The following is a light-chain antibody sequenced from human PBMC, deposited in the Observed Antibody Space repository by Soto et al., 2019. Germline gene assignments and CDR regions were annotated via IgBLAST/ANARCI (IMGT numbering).Light chain of an antibody. CDR2: AAS. Sequence: DIQLTQSPSFLSASVGDRVTITCRASQGISSHLAWYQQKSGRAPKLLIYAASTLQSGVPSRFSGSRSGTEFTLTVSSLQPEDFATYYCQQFNSYPYTFGQGTKLEIK. V-gene: IGKV1-9*01. CDR1: QGISSH. CDR3: QQFNSYPYT. J-gene: IGKJ2*01.